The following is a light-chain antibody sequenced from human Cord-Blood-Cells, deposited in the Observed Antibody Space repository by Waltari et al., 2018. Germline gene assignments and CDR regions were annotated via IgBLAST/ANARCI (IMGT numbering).Light chain of an antibody. J-gene: IGLJ1*01. V-gene: IGLV2-23*02. CDR3: CSYAGSSTYV. Sequence: QSALTQPASVSGSPGPSIPISCTGNSSDVGSYNLVSWYQQHPGKAPKLMIYEVSKRPSGVSNRFSGSKSGNTASLTISGLQAEDEADYYCCSYAGSSTYVFGTGTKVTVL. CDR2: EVS. CDR1: SSDVGSYNL.